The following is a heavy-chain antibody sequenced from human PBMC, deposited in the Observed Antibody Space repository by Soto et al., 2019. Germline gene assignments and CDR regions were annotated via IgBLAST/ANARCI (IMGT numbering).Heavy chain of an antibody. CDR3: ASGRNTTRDFWSGYWGYYYYYGMDV. J-gene: IGHJ6*02. CDR1: GFTFSSYA. Sequence: QVQLVESGGGVVQPGRSLRLSCAASGFTFSSYAMHWVRQAPGKGLEWVAVISYDGSNKYYADSVKGRFTISRDNSKNTLYLQMNSLRAEDTAVYYCASGRNTTRDFWSGYWGYYYYYGMDVWGQGTTVTVSS. CDR2: ISYDGSNK. V-gene: IGHV3-30-3*01. D-gene: IGHD3-3*01.